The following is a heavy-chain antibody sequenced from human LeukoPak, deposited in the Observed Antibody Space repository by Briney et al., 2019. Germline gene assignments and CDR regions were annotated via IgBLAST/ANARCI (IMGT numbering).Heavy chain of an antibody. CDR1: GYSLSSGYY. CDR3: ARVGAVVVAAATSFDY. J-gene: IGHJ4*02. V-gene: IGHV4-38-2*02. CDR2: IYHSGSTS. Sequence: PSETLSLTCTVSGYSLSSGYYWGWIRQPPGKGLEWIASIYHSGSTSFYNPSLKSRVTISVDTSKNHFSLKLSSLTAADTAVYYCARVGAVVVAAATSFDYWGQGTLVTVSS. D-gene: IGHD2-15*01.